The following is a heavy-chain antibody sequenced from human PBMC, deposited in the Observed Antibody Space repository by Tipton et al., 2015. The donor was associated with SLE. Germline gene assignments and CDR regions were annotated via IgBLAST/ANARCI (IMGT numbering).Heavy chain of an antibody. D-gene: IGHD3-3*01. CDR1: GGSFSDYF. Sequence: LRLSCAVYGGSFSDYFWTWIRQSPGKGLEWIGDVNHSGSTDYHPSLKSRVTMSVDTSKNQFSLKLTSVTAADTALYYCARCTIFGVVRGSLDSWGQGTLVTVS. J-gene: IGHJ4*02. V-gene: IGHV4-34*01. CDR2: VNHSGST. CDR3: ARCTIFGVVRGSLDS.